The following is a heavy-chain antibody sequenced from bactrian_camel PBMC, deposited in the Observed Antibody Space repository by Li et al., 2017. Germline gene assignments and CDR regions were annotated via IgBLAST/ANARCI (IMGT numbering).Heavy chain of an antibody. CDR3: AATTRSGISCNAWPEYDN. J-gene: IGHJ4*01. CDR2: AYTRLGST. Sequence: VQLVESGGGSVQTGGSLRLSCVASGTTATSNSMMWFRETPGKMREGVAAAYTRLGSTYYADSVKGRFTISQDSAKNTVYLQMDSLKPEDTAMYYCAATTRSGISCNAWPEYDNLGQGTQVTVS. V-gene: IGHV3S31*01. D-gene: IGHD4*01. CDR1: GTTATSNS.